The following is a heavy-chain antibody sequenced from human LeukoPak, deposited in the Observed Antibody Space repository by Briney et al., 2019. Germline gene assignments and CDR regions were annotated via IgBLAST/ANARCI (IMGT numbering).Heavy chain of an antibody. D-gene: IGHD3-9*01. J-gene: IGHJ4*02. CDR2: IIPIFGTA. V-gene: IGHV1-69*13. Sequence: GASVKVSCKASGGTCSSYAISWVRQAPGQGLEWMGGIIPIFGTANYAQKFQGRVTITADESTSTAYMELSSLRSEDTAVYYCARGPLWDYDILTGYYPPPDYWGQGTLVTVSS. CDR1: GGTCSSYA. CDR3: ARGPLWDYDILTGYYPPPDY.